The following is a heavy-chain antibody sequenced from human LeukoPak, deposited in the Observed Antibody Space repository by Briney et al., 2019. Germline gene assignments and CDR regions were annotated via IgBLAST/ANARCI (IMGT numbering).Heavy chain of an antibody. Sequence: ASVKVSCKASGYTFTSYGISWVRQAPGQGLEWMGWISAYNGNTNYAQKLQGRVTMTTDTSTSTAYMELRSLRSDDTAVYYCATSIPRGVRYYYYGMDVWGQGTTVTVSS. CDR3: ATSIPRGVRYYYYGMDV. CDR1: GYTFTSYG. V-gene: IGHV1-18*01. J-gene: IGHJ6*02. CDR2: ISAYNGNT. D-gene: IGHD3-10*01.